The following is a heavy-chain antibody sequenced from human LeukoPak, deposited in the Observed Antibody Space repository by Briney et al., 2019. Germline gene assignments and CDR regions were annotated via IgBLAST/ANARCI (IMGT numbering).Heavy chain of an antibody. CDR2: IRNKADSYAT. Sequence: PGGSLRLSCAASGFTFSGSPIHWVRQASGKGLEWVGRIRNKADSYATAYAASVKGRFTVSRDDSKNTAYLQMNSLKTDDTAVYYCTRLWGDCGGDCYSHDYWGQGTLVTVSS. CDR3: TRLWGDCGGDCYSHDY. V-gene: IGHV3-73*01. J-gene: IGHJ4*02. D-gene: IGHD2-21*02. CDR1: GFTFSGSP.